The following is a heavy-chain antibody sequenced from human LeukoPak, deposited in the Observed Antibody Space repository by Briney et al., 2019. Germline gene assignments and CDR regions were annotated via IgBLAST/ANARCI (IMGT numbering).Heavy chain of an antibody. CDR2: IIPIFGTA. J-gene: IGHJ3*02. V-gene: IGHV1-69*15. Sequence: GSSVKVSCKASGGIFSRYAISWVRQAPGQGLEWMGRIIPIFGTANYAQKFQGRVTITADESTSTAYMELSSLRSEDTAVYFCARDRVVGLGLDNAFDIWGQGTVVTVSS. D-gene: IGHD2-15*01. CDR1: GGIFSRYA. CDR3: ARDRVVGLGLDNAFDI.